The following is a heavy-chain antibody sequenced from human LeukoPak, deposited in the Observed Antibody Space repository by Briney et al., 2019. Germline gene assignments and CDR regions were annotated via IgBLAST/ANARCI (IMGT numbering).Heavy chain of an antibody. CDR2: INHSGST. J-gene: IGHJ3*02. CDR3: ARAGRYAFDI. V-gene: IGHV4-34*01. Sequence: SETLSLTCAVYGGSFSGYYRSWIRQPPGKGLEWIGEINHSGSTNYNPSLKSRVTISADTSKNQFSLKLSSVTAADTAVYYCARAGRYAFDIWGQGTMVTVSS. CDR1: GGSFSGYY.